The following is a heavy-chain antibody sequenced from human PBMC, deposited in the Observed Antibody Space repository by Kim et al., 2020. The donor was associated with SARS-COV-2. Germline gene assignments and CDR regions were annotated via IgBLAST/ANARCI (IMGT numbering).Heavy chain of an antibody. CDR2: ISASGGIT. Sequence: GGSLRLSCAASGFTFSNYAMIWARRPPGKGLEWVSAISASGGITYYADSVKGRFTISRDNSKNIVSLQLDSLRVEETAVYYCAKELSFMFGDWRGMDVWGQGTTVTV. CDR3: AKELSFMFGDWRGMDV. V-gene: IGHV3-23*01. J-gene: IGHJ6*02. CDR1: GFTFSNYA. D-gene: IGHD3-10*02.